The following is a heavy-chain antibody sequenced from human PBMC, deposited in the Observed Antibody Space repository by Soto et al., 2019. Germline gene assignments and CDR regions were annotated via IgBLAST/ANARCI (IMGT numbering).Heavy chain of an antibody. D-gene: IGHD3-10*01. Sequence: NPSETLSLTCTVSGGSISSGGYYWSWIRQHPGKGLEWIGYIYYSGSTYYNPSLKSRVTISVDTSKNQFSLKLSSVTAADTAVYYCARGMGSEAVYYYYGMDVWGQGTTVTVSS. CDR3: ARGMGSEAVYYYYGMDV. V-gene: IGHV4-31*03. CDR1: GGSISSGGYY. J-gene: IGHJ6*02. CDR2: IYYSGST.